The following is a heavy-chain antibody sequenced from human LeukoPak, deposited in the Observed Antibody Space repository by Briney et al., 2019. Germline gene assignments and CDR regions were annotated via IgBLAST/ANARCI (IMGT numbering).Heavy chain of an antibody. CDR2: ISGSAGST. CDR3: AKDLGAFDWLEGFADY. CDR1: GFTFSGSA. D-gene: IGHD3-9*01. J-gene: IGHJ4*02. Sequence: GGSLRLSCAASGFTFSGSAMHWVRQAPGKGLEWVSGISGSAGSTYYADSVKGRFTISRDNSKNTLYLQMNSLRAEDTAVYYCAKDLGAFDWLEGFADYWGQGTLVTVSS. V-gene: IGHV3-23*01.